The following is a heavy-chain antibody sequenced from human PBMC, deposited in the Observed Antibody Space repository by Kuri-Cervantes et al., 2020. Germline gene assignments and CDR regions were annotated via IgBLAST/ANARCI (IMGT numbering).Heavy chain of an antibody. Sequence: GESLKISCAASGFTFSDYYMSWIRQAPGKGLEWVSYISSSGSTIYYADSVKARFTISRDNAKNSLYLQMNSLRAEDTAVYYCARDERYYDFWSGYFFGYYYYMDVWGKGTTVTVSS. CDR2: ISSSGSTI. D-gene: IGHD3-3*01. V-gene: IGHV3-11*01. CDR3: ARDERYYDFWSGYFFGYYYYMDV. J-gene: IGHJ6*03. CDR1: GFTFSDYY.